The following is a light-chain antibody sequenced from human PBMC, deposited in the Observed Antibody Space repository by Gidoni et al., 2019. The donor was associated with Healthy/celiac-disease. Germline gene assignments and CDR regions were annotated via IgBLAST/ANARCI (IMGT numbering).Light chain of an antibody. CDR1: QSISSY. CDR2: AAS. CDR3: QQRYSTPLT. Sequence: IQMTQSPSSLSASVGDRVTLTCRASQSISSYLNWYQQKPGQAPKLLIYAASSLQSGVPSRFSGSGSGTDFTLTISSLQPEDFATYYCQQRYSTPLTFXPXTKVEIK. V-gene: IGKV1-39*01. J-gene: IGKJ3*01.